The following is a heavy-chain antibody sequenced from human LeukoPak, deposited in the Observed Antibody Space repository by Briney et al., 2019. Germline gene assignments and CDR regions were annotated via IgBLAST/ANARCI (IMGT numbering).Heavy chain of an antibody. Sequence: ASVKVSCKASGYTFTSYGISWVRQAPGQGLEWMGWISAYNGNTNYAQKLQGRVTMTTDTSTSTAYMELRSLGSDDTAVYYCAREIEGDHNNWYDPWGQGTLVTVSS. V-gene: IGHV1-18*01. CDR1: GYTFTSYG. CDR3: AREIEGDHNNWYDP. CDR2: ISAYNGNT. J-gene: IGHJ5*02. D-gene: IGHD3-16*01.